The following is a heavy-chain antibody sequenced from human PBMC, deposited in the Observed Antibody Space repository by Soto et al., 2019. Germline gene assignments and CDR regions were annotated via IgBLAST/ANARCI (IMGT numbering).Heavy chain of an antibody. Sequence: SETLSLTCAVYGGCFSGYYWSWIRQPPGKGLEWIGEINHSGSTNYNPSLKSRVTISVDTSKNQFSLKLSSVTAADTAVYYCARVRAHSSSGWPWGQGTLVTVSS. D-gene: IGHD6-19*01. CDR2: INHSGST. CDR3: ARVRAHSSSGWP. CDR1: GGCFSGYY. J-gene: IGHJ4*02. V-gene: IGHV4-34*01.